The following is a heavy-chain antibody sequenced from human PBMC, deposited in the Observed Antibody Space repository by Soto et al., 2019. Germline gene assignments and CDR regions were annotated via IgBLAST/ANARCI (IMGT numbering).Heavy chain of an antibody. D-gene: IGHD2-8*01. Sequence: LRLSCAASGFTFSGSAMHWVRQASGKGLEWVGRIRSKANSYATAYAASVKGRFTISRDDSKNTAYLQMNSLKTEDTAVYYCTQYDEYAIYAFDIWGQGTMVTVSS. V-gene: IGHV3-73*01. J-gene: IGHJ3*02. CDR1: GFTFSGSA. CDR3: TQYDEYAIYAFDI. CDR2: IRSKANSYAT.